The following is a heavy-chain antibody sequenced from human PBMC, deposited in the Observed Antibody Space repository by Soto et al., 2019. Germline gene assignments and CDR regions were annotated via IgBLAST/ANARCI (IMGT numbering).Heavy chain of an antibody. CDR1: GDSVSSNSAA. Sequence: PSQTLSLTCAISGDSVSSNSAAWNWISQSPSRGLEWLGRTYYRSKWYNDYAVSVKSRITINPDTSKNQFPLQLTSVTPEDTAVNYCARDLSHYYILTGYSYFYYGMGVWGQGTTVT. D-gene: IGHD3-9*01. CDR2: TYYRSKWYN. CDR3: ARDLSHYYILTGYSYFYYGMGV. V-gene: IGHV6-1*01. J-gene: IGHJ6*02.